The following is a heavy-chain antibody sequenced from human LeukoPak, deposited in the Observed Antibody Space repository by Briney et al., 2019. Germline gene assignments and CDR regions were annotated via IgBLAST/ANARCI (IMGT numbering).Heavy chain of an antibody. D-gene: IGHD1-26*01. CDR1: GFTFSSYA. CDR2: ISCDGSNK. V-gene: IGHV3-30-3*01. Sequence: GGSLRLSCAASGFTFSSYAMHWVRQAPGKGLEWVAVISCDGSNKYYADSVKGRFTISRDNSKNTLYLQMNSLRAEDTAVYYCARDGGSYYFDYWGQGTLVTVSS. CDR3: ARDGGSYYFDY. J-gene: IGHJ4*02.